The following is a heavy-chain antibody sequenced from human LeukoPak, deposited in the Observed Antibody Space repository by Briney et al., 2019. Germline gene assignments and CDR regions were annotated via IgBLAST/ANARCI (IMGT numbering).Heavy chain of an antibody. CDR2: IYHSGSP. D-gene: IGHD3-3*01. V-gene: IGHV4-38-2*01. Sequence: SETLSLTCAVSGYSISSASYWGWIWQPPGKGLERIGNIYHSGSPYYNPSLKSRVTISVDTSKNQFSLKLSSVTAADTAVYYCARPISSQGYFGVVIDWGQGTLVTVSS. CDR3: ARPISSQGYFGVVID. J-gene: IGHJ4*02. CDR1: GYSISSASY.